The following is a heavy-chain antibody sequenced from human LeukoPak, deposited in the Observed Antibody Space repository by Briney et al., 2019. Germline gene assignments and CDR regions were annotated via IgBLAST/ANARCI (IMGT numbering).Heavy chain of an antibody. CDR2: MNPNSGNT. Sequence: ASVKVSCKASGYTFTSYDINWVRQATGQGLEWMGWMNPNSGNTGYAQKFQGRVTITADKSTSTAYMELSSLRSEDTAVYYCARDDSNYIRFYFDYWGQGTLVTVSS. CDR3: ARDDSNYIRFYFDY. V-gene: IGHV1-8*01. D-gene: IGHD4-11*01. CDR1: GYTFTSYD. J-gene: IGHJ4*02.